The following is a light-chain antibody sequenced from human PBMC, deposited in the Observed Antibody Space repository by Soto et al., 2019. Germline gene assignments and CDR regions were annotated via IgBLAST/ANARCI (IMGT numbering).Light chain of an antibody. CDR2: EVT. J-gene: IGLJ1*01. CDR1: RSDVGDYNY. Sequence: QSALTQPASVSGCAGQSITISCTGTRSDVGDYNYVSWYQQRLCKAPKLMIYEVTNRPSGVSNRFSGSISGNTASLTISALQAEDEADYYCSSYTRSALTFVFGNGTKLTVL. V-gene: IGLV2-14*01. CDR3: SSYTRSALTFV.